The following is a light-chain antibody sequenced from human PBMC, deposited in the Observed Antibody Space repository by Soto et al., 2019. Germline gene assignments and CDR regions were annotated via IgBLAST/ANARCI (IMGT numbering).Light chain of an antibody. J-gene: IGKJ5*01. CDR3: QQYNNFPT. Sequence: EIVLTQSPATLSVSPGERATLSCRASQSVSSNLAWYQQKPGQAPRLLIYGASTRATGIPARFSGSGSGTEFTLTISSLQSEDFAVYYCQQYNNFPTFGQGRRLAIK. CDR1: QSVSSN. V-gene: IGKV3-15*01. CDR2: GAS.